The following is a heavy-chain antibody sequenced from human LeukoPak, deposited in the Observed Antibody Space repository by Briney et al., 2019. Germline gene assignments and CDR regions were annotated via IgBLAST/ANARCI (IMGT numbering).Heavy chain of an antibody. CDR3: AREDYYYYMDV. J-gene: IGHJ6*03. CDR1: GFTVTSNY. Sequence: GGSLRLSCAASGFTVTSNYMTWVRQAPGKGLEWVSVISSGGNTYYADSVKGRFTISRDNSKNTVYLQMNGLRAEDTAVYYCAREDYYYYMDVWGKGTTVTVSS. V-gene: IGHV3-53*01. CDR2: ISSGGNT.